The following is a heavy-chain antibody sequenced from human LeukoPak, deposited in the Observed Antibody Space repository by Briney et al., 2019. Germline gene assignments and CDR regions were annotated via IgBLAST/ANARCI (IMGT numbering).Heavy chain of an antibody. CDR2: INHSGST. Sequence: GSLRLSCTASGFTFADYNMNWVRQAPGKGLEWIGEINHSGSTNYNPSLKSRVTISVDTSKNQFSLKLSSVTAADTAVYYCARGSVDTAMVTFFDYWGQGTLVTVSS. CDR1: GFTFADYN. J-gene: IGHJ4*02. D-gene: IGHD5-18*01. V-gene: IGHV4-34*01. CDR3: ARGSVDTAMVTFFDY.